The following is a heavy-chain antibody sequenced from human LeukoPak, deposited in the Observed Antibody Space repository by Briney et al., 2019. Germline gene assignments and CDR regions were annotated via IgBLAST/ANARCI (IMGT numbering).Heavy chain of an antibody. Sequence: ASVEVPCKASGYTFTSYGISWVRQAPGQGLEWMGWISAYNGNTNYAQKLQGRVTMTTDTSTSTAYMELRSLRSDDTAVYYCARDGMITFGGVIVLRKAFDIWGQGTMVTVSS. V-gene: IGHV1-18*01. D-gene: IGHD3-16*02. CDR2: ISAYNGNT. J-gene: IGHJ3*02. CDR1: GYTFTSYG. CDR3: ARDGMITFGGVIVLRKAFDI.